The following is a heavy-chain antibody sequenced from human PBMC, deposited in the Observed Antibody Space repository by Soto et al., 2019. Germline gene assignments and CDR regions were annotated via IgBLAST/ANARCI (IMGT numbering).Heavy chain of an antibody. Sequence: SETLSLTCTVSGGSISSYYWSWIRQPPGKGLEWIGYIYYSGNNQYYADSVKGRFTISRDNSKNMLYLQMSSLRVDDTAVYYCVRDGPHITIFGYGDYWGQGNLVTVSS. CDR1: GGSISSYY. CDR3: VRDGPHITIFGYGDY. J-gene: IGHJ4*02. V-gene: IGHV4-59*01. D-gene: IGHD3-3*01. CDR2: IYYSGNN.